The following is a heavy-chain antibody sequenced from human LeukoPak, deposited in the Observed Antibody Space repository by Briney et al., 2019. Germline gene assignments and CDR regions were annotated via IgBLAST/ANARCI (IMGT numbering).Heavy chain of an antibody. Sequence: GESLKISCKGSGYSFTSYWIGWVRQMPGKGLEWMGIIYPGDSDTRYSPSFQGQVTISADESISTAYLQWSSLKASDTAMYYCARAGYYYDSSGYPIIDYWGQGTLVTVSS. CDR3: ARAGYYYDSSGYPIIDY. CDR2: IYPGDSDT. J-gene: IGHJ4*02. V-gene: IGHV5-51*01. D-gene: IGHD3-22*01. CDR1: GYSFTSYW.